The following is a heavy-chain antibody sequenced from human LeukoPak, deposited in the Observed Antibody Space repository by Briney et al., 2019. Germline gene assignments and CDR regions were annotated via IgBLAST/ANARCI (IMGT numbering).Heavy chain of an antibody. CDR1: GFTFSSYA. D-gene: IGHD6-19*01. V-gene: IGHV3-23*01. CDR2: ISGSGGST. CDR3: AKGSLAVVRIQLDY. J-gene: IGHJ4*02. Sequence: PGGSLRLSCAASGFTFSSYAMSWVRQAPGKGLEWVSAISGSGGSTYYADSVKGRFTISRDNSKNTLYLQMNSLRAEDTAVYYCAKGSLAVVRIQLDYWGQGTLVTVSS.